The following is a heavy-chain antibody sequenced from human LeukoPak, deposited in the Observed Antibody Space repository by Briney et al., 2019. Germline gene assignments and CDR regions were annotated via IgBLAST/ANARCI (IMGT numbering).Heavy chain of an antibody. V-gene: IGHV4-59*01. CDR3: ARGRYNWNSLWYFDY. CDR2: IYYSGST. Sequence: PSETLSLTCTVSGGSISSYYWSWIRQPPGKGLEWIGYIYYSGSTNYNPSLKSRVTISVDTSKNQFSLKLSSVTAADTAVYYCARGRYNWNSLWYFDYWGQGTLVTVSS. J-gene: IGHJ4*02. CDR1: GGSISSYY. D-gene: IGHD1-7*01.